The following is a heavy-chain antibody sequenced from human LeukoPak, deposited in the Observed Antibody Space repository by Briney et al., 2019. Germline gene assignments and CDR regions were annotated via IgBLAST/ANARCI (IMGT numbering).Heavy chain of an antibody. J-gene: IGHJ4*02. CDR3: ARAGSSWYWGLDY. D-gene: IGHD6-13*01. V-gene: IGHV1-2*06. CDR2: INPNSGDT. CDR1: GYTFTGYH. Sequence: GASVKVSCKASGYTFTGYHMHWVRQAPGQGLEWMGRINPNSGDTNYAQKFQGRVTMTRDTSISTAYMELSRLRPDDTAVYYCARAGSSWYWGLDYWGQGTLVTVSS.